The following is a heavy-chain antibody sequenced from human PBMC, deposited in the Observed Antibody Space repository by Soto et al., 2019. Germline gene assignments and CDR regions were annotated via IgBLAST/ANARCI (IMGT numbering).Heavy chain of an antibody. D-gene: IGHD3-9*01. Sequence: PSETLSVTCIFPEGSISSYYSSWIRQPAGKGLEWIGRIYTSGSTNYNPPLKSRVTMSVDTSKNQFSLKLSSVTAADKAVYYCARGDRNILTGYYTYYFDYWGQGTMVTVSS. V-gene: IGHV4-4*07. CDR1: EGSISSYY. CDR3: ARGDRNILTGYYTYYFDY. J-gene: IGHJ4*02. CDR2: IYTSGST.